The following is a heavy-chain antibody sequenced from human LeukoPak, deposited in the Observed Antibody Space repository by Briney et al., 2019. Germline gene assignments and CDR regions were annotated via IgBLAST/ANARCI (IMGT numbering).Heavy chain of an antibody. D-gene: IGHD3-16*01. CDR2: IKSKTDGGTT. V-gene: IGHV3-15*01. CDR1: GFTVSNAY. J-gene: IGHJ4*02. Sequence: GGSLRLSCAASGFTVSNAYMNWVRQAPGKGLEWVGRIKSKTDGGTTDYAAPVKGRFTISRDDSKNTLFLQMNSLKTEDTAVYYRITTLPWGPNSWGQGTLVTVSS. CDR3: ITTLPWGPNS.